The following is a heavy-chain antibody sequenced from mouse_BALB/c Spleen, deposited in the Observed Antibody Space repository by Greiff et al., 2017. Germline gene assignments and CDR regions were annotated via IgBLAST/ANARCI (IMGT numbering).Heavy chain of an antibody. CDR3: ARGRRGDWFAY. D-gene: IGHD2-12*01. V-gene: IGHV1-54*01. Sequence: QVHVKQSGAELVRPGTSVKVSCKASGYAFTNYLIEWVKQRPGQGLEWIGVINPGSGGTNYNEKFKGKATLTADKSSSTAYMQLSSLTSDDSAVYFCARGRRGDWFAYWGQGTLVTVSA. CDR1: GYAFTNYL. J-gene: IGHJ3*01. CDR2: INPGSGGT.